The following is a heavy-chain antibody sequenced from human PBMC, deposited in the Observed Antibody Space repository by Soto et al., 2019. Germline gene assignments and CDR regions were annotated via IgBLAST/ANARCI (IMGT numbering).Heavy chain of an antibody. Sequence: GGSLRLSCAASGFTFDDSVMHWVRQAPGKGLEWVSGISWKSGRIAYADSVEGRFTISRDNAKNSLYLQMNSLRVEDTALYYCVTDAVMTTIRRELDYWGQGTQVTVSS. V-gene: IGHV3-9*01. CDR3: VTDAVMTTIRRELDY. J-gene: IGHJ4*02. D-gene: IGHD4-4*01. CDR2: ISWKSGRI. CDR1: GFTFDDSV.